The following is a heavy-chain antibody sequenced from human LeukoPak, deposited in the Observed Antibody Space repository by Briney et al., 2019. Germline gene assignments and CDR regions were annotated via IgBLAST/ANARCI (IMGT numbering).Heavy chain of an antibody. J-gene: IGHJ4*02. V-gene: IGHV4-39*01. D-gene: IGHD6-13*01. CDR2: MYYSGTT. CDR3: AARAATGTIVDS. CDR1: GGSISTSSYY. Sequence: SETLSLTCTVSGGSISTSSYYWGWIRQPPGKGLEWIGNMYYSGTTYYDPSLKSRVTMSVDTSKSQFSLRLTSVAAADTAVYYCAARAATGTIVDSWGQGTLVTVSS.